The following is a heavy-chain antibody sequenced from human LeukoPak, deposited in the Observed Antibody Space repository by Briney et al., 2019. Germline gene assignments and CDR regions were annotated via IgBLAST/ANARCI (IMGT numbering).Heavy chain of an antibody. CDR1: GFIFNNYG. D-gene: IGHD3-22*01. V-gene: IGHV3-23*01. J-gene: IGHJ5*02. Sequence: GGSLRLSCAASGFIFNNYGLIWVRQAPGKGLEWVSAISNDGGGTQYADFVEGRFTISRDNSKNTLFLQMSSLRAEDTALYYCAKGSSGYFADLWGQGTLVAVSS. CDR3: AKGSSGYFADL. CDR2: ISNDGGGT.